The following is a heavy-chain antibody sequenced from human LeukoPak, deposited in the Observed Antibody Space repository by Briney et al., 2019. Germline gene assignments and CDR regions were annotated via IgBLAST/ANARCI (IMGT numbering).Heavy chain of an antibody. CDR1: GFTFSSYE. D-gene: IGHD1-26*01. J-gene: IGHJ6*02. CDR3: ARDGSIVGAPGAYYYGMDV. V-gene: IGHV3-48*03. CDR2: ISSSGSTI. Sequence: GGSLRLSCAASGFTFSSYEMNWVRQAPGKGLEWVSYISSSGSTIYCADSVKGRFTISRDNAKNSLYLQMNSLRAEDTAVYYCARDGSIVGAPGAYYYGMDVWGQGTTVTVSS.